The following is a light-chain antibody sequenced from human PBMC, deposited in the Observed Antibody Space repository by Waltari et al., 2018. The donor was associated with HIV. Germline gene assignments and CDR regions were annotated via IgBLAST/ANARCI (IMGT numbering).Light chain of an antibody. V-gene: IGLV2-14*03. Sequence: QSALTQPASVSGSPGQSITISSTGTTSDVGGYNSVSWYQQHPAKAPKIVILDVSNRPSGVSNRFSGSNAGSTASLSISGLQAEDEAYYYCSSYTSSDTVVFGGGTKVTVL. J-gene: IGLJ2*01. CDR1: TSDVGGYNS. CDR2: DVS. CDR3: SSYTSSDTVV.